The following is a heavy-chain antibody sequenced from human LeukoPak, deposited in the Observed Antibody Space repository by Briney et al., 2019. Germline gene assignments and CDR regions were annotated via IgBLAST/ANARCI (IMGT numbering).Heavy chain of an antibody. CDR1: GFTVSSNY. V-gene: IGHV3-74*01. CDR2: IDSGCSGT. J-gene: IGHJ5*02. Sequence: GGSVRLSCVVSGFTVSSNYMSWFRQAPGKGLVWVSRIDSGCSGTTYADSAKGRFTISRDNAKNTLYLQMNSLRAEDTGVYFCARGGYTGSQFANWFDPWGQGTLVTVSS. CDR3: ARGGYTGSQFANWFDP. D-gene: IGHD1-26*01.